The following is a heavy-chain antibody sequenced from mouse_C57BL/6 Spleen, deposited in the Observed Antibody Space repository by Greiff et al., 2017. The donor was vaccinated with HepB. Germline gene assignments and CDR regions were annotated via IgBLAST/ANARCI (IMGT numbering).Heavy chain of an antibody. CDR2: IHPNSGST. CDR3: ARSGGNLAWFAY. CDR1: GYTFTSYW. Sequence: VQLQQPGAELVKPGASVKLSCKASGYTFTSYWMHWVKQRPGQGLEWIGMIHPNSGSTNYNEKFKSKATLTVDKSSSTAYMQLSSLTSEDSAVYYCARSGGNLAWFAYWGQGTLVTVSA. V-gene: IGHV1-64*01. J-gene: IGHJ3*01. D-gene: IGHD2-1*01.